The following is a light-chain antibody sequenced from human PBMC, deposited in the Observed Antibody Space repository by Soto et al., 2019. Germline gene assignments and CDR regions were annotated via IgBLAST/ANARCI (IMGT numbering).Light chain of an antibody. Sequence: EILLTQSPATLSLSPGERATLSFMASQSVSSSYLAWYQQKPGQAPRLLIYGASSRATGIPDRFSGSGSGTDFTLTISRLEPEDFAVYYCQQYGSSLPITFGQGTRLEIK. CDR1: QSVSSSY. CDR3: QQYGSSLPIT. J-gene: IGKJ5*01. V-gene: IGKV3-20*01. CDR2: GAS.